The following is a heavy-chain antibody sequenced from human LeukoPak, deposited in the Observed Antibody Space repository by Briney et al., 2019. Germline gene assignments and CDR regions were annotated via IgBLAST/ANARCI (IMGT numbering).Heavy chain of an antibody. J-gene: IGHJ4*02. CDR1: GFTFSNYE. V-gene: IGHV3-48*03. CDR2: ISSSGSDI. Sequence: GGSLRLSCAASGFTFSNYEMHWVRQAPGKGLGWVSYISSSGSDIYYADSVKGRFTISRDNAKNSLYLHMNSLRAEDTAVYYCARDYGGSSPFDYWGQGTLVTVSS. D-gene: IGHD4-23*01. CDR3: ARDYGGSSPFDY.